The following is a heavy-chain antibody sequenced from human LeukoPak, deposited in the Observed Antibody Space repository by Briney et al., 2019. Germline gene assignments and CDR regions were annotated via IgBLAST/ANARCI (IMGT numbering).Heavy chain of an antibody. CDR3: ARVWERGIDY. CDR2: INHSGST. V-gene: IGHV4-34*01. CDR1: GGSFSGFH. J-gene: IGHJ4*02. Sequence: SETLSLTCAVYGGSFSGFHWDWIRQPPGKGLEWIGDINHSGSTHYNPSLTSRVTISVDPSKNQFSLKLSSVTAADTAVYYCARVWERGIDYWGQGTLVTVSS. D-gene: IGHD1-26*01.